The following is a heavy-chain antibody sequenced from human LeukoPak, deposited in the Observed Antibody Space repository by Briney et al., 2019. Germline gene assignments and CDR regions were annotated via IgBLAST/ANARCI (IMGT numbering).Heavy chain of an antibody. CDR3: AKNSGSGYPRKIDY. Sequence: GGPLRLSCAASGFTFSSYGMHWAREAPGRGLEGVAVISYDGSNKFYADSVKGRFTISRDNSENTLFLQMNSLRAEDTAVYYCAKNSGSGYPRKIDYWGQGTLVTVSS. V-gene: IGHV3-30*18. CDR1: GFTFSSYG. D-gene: IGHD3-3*01. J-gene: IGHJ4*02. CDR2: ISYDGSNK.